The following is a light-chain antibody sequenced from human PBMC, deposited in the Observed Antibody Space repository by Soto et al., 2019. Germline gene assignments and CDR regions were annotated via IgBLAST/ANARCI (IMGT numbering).Light chain of an antibody. V-gene: IGKV1-39*01. CDR2: ASS. Sequence: DIQMTQSPSSLSVSVGDRVTITCRASQSISSFLHWYQQKPGKAPQLLISASSILQSGVPSRFSGSGSGTDFTLTISSLQPEDFATYYCQQSYSTPYTFSQGTKLEIK. CDR1: QSISSF. J-gene: IGKJ2*01. CDR3: QQSYSTPYT.